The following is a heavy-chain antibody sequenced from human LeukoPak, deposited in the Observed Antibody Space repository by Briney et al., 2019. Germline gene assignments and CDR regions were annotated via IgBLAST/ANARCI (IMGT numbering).Heavy chain of an antibody. Sequence: KPSETLSLTCAVYGGSFSGYYWSWIRQPPGKGLEWIGEINHSGSTNYNPSLKSRVTISVDTSKNQFSLKLSSVTAADTAVYYCARHRLYYYGSGSYHPFDYWGQGTLVTVSS. J-gene: IGHJ4*02. V-gene: IGHV4-34*01. CDR3: ARHRLYYYGSGSYHPFDY. D-gene: IGHD3-10*01. CDR2: INHSGST. CDR1: GGSFSGYY.